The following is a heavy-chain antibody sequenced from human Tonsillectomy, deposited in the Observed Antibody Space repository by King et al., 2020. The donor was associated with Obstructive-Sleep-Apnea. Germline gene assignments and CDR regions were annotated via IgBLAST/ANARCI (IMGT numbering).Heavy chain of an antibody. Sequence: QLQESGPGLVKPSETLSLTCSVSGNSTSSGYYWGWIRQPPGKGLEWIGNICFSGSTCYNPSLKSRVTKSVDTSKNQFSLNLSSVTAADTAVYYGAREVTTSWGQGTLVTVSS. J-gene: IGHJ5*02. D-gene: IGHD4-17*01. V-gene: IGHV4-38-2*02. CDR1: GNSTSSGYY. CDR3: AREVTTS. CDR2: ICFSGST.